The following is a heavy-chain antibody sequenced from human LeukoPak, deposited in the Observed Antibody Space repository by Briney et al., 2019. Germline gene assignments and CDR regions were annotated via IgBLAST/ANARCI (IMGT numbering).Heavy chain of an antibody. CDR2: ISSSSSYI. CDR3: AIAGYCSSTSCYAIDY. V-gene: IGHV3-21*01. J-gene: IGHJ4*02. CDR1: GFTFSSYS. D-gene: IGHD2-2*01. Sequence: PVGSLRLSCAASGFTFSSYSMNWVRQAPGKGLEWVSSISSSSSYIYYADSVKGRFTISRDNAKNSLYLQMNSLRAEDTAVYYCAIAGYCSSTSCYAIDYWGQGTLVTVSS.